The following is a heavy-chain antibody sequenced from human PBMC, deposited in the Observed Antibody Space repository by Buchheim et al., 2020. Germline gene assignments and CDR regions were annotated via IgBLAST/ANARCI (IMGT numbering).Heavy chain of an antibody. Sequence: QVQLVESGGGVVQPGRSLRLSCAASGFTFSNFAMHWVRQAPGKGLERVAVISYDGNNKYYADSVKGRFTISRDNSKNTLYLQVSSLRAEDTAVYYCARDRDGVVIIWGFDYWSQGTL. V-gene: IGHV3-30-3*01. CDR2: ISYDGNNK. CDR3: ARDRDGVVIIWGFDY. CDR1: GFTFSNFA. D-gene: IGHD3-3*01. J-gene: IGHJ4*02.